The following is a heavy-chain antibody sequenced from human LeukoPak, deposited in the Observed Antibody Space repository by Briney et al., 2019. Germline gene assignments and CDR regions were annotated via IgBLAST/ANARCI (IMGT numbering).Heavy chain of an antibody. CDR2: IYYSGST. J-gene: IGHJ6*03. CDR1: GGSFSGYY. Sequence: SETLSLTCADYGGSFSGYYWSWIRQPPGKRLHWIGDIYYSGSTNYNPSLKSRVTISVDTSKNQFSLKMSSVTAADTAVYYCVCQPEDGIRYFDWLSPRYYYYYYMDVWGKGTTVTISS. V-gene: IGHV4-59*08. D-gene: IGHD3-9*01. CDR3: VCQPEDGIRYFDWLSPRYYYYYYMDV.